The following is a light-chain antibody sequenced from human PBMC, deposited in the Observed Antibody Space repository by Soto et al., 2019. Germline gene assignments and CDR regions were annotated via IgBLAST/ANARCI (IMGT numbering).Light chain of an antibody. CDR2: AAS. J-gene: IGKJ1*01. CDR1: QSISSW. V-gene: IGKV1-5*01. CDR3: QQYNSYSWT. Sequence: DIQMTQSPSTLSASVGDRVTITCRASQSISSWLAWYQQKPGKAPRFLIYAASSLKSGVPSRFSGSGSGTEFTLTISSLQPDDFATYYCQQYNSYSWTFGQGTKVDIK.